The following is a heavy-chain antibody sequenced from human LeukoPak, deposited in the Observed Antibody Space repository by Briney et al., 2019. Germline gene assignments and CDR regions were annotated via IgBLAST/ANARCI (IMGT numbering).Heavy chain of an antibody. CDR1: GYTLTELS. D-gene: IGHD3-10*01. CDR3: ARALRTMVRGVPNEDFDS. V-gene: IGHV1-2*04. Sequence: ASVKVSCKVSGYTLTELSMHWVRQGPGQGLEWMGWINPNSGGTNYAQKFQGWVTMTRDTSISTAYMELSRLRSDDTAVYYCARALRTMVRGVPNEDFDSWGQGNLVTVSS. J-gene: IGHJ4*02. CDR2: INPNSGGT.